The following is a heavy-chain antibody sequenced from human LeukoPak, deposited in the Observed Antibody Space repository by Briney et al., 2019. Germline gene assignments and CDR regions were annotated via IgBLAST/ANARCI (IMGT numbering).Heavy chain of an antibody. D-gene: IGHD1-26*01. Sequence: GGSLRLSCAASGFTISTYDINWVSQAPGRGLEWVSYISSSGSTIYYADSVKGRFTISRDNAKNLLYLQMNSLRAEDTAVYYCARATSGNGMDVWGKGTTVAVSS. J-gene: IGHJ6*04. V-gene: IGHV3-48*03. CDR3: ARATSGNGMDV. CDR2: ISSSGSTI. CDR1: GFTISTYD.